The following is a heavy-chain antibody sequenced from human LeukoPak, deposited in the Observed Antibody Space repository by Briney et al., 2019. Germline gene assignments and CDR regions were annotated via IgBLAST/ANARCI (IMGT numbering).Heavy chain of an antibody. Sequence: SETLSLTCAAYGGSFSDFYWSWIRQPPGKGLEWIGEINHSASTNYKPSLKSRVIISVDTSKSQFSLKLSSVTAADTAVYYCARGGFFDSVWGSYRSSYNWFDPWGQGTLVTVSS. J-gene: IGHJ5*02. CDR3: ARGGFFDSVWGSYRSSYNWFDP. D-gene: IGHD3-16*02. V-gene: IGHV4-34*01. CDR1: GGSFSDFY. CDR2: INHSAST.